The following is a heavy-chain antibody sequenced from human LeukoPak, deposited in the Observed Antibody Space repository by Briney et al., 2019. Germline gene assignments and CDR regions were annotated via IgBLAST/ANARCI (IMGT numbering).Heavy chain of an antibody. D-gene: IGHD5-24*01. CDR3: AKDLSARWLQSIFDY. CDR2: ISGSGGST. Sequence: GGSLRLSCAASGFTFSSYAMSWVRQAPGKGLEWVSAISGSGGSTYYADSVKGRFTNSRDNSKNTLYLQMNSLRAEDTAVYYCAKDLSARWLQSIFDYWGQGTLVTVSS. J-gene: IGHJ4*02. CDR1: GFTFSSYA. V-gene: IGHV3-23*01.